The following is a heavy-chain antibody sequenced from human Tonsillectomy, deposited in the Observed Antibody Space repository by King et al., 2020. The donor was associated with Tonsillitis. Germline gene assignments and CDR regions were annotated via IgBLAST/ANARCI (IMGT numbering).Heavy chain of an antibody. CDR1: GYTFTGYY. J-gene: IGHJ4*02. Sequence: VQLVESGAEVKKPGASVKVSCKASGYTFTGYYIHWVRQAPGQGLEWMGCINPNSGGTNYAQKFQGRVTMTRDTSITTAYMELSRLRSDDTAVYYCARVTWYSGSYYLDYWGQGTLVTVSS. CDR3: ARVTWYSGSYYLDY. D-gene: IGHD1-26*01. V-gene: IGHV1-2*02. CDR2: INPNSGGT.